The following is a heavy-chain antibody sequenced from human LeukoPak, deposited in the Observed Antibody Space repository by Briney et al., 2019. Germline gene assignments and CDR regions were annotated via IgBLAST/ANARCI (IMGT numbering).Heavy chain of an antibody. J-gene: IGHJ4*02. CDR2: ISSSSSYI. CDR3: ARADYDFWSGQYYFDY. CDR1: GFTFSSYS. D-gene: IGHD3-3*01. Sequence: GGSLRLSYAASGFTFSSYSMNWVRQAPGKGLEWVSSISSSSSYIYYADSVKGRFTISRDNAKNSLYLQMNSLRAEDTAVYYCARADYDFWSGQYYFDYWGQGTLVTVSS. V-gene: IGHV3-21*01.